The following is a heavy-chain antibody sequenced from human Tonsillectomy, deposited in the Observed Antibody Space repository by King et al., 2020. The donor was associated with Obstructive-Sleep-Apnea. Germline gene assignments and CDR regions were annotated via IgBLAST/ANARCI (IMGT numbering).Heavy chain of an antibody. CDR3: AREDYHILTGHIDY. V-gene: IGHV3-11*01. J-gene: IGHJ4*02. Sequence: QLVQSGGGLVKPGGSLRLSCAASGFTFSGYYMNWIRQAPGKGLEWVSYISGSGSTIYYADSVKGRFTISRDNAKNSLYLQMNSLRAEDTAVYYCAREDYHILTGHIDYWGQGTLVTVSS. CDR1: GFTFSGYY. D-gene: IGHD3-9*01. CDR2: ISGSGSTI.